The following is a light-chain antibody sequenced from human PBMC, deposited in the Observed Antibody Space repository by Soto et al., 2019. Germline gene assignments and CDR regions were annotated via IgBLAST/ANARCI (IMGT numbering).Light chain of an antibody. J-gene: IGKJ5*01. V-gene: IGKV1-33*01. CDR2: DAS. CDR1: QDISNY. Sequence: DIQMTQSPSSLSASVGDRVTITCQASQDISNYLNWYQQKPGKAPKLLIYDASNLETGVPSRFSGSGSGTDFIFTISRLQPEDIATYYCQQCGNLPPSFGQGTHWRL. CDR3: QQCGNLPPS.